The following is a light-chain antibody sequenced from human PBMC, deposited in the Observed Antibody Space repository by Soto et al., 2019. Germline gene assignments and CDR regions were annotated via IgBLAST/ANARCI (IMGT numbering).Light chain of an antibody. Sequence: QSALTQPASVSGSPGQSITISCTGTSSDVGSYNIVSWYQQQPGKAPKLIIYEVNKRPSGVSDRFSGSKSDNTASLTISGLQAEDEADYYCCSYAGSSTGVFGGGTKLNVL. CDR2: EVN. J-gene: IGLJ3*02. CDR3: CSYAGSSTGV. CDR1: SSDVGSYNI. V-gene: IGLV2-23*02.